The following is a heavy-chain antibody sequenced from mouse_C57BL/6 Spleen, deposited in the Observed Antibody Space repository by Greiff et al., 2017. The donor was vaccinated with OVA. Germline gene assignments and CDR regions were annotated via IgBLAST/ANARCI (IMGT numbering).Heavy chain of an antibody. CDR1: GFSLTSSG. V-gene: IGHV2-4*01. J-gene: IGHJ1*03. Sequence: SGPGLVQPSQSLSITCTVSGFSLTSSGVHWVRQPPGKGLEWLGVIWGGGSTAYNAAFISTLSISKDNSKSQVFFKMNSLQADDTAIDYCAKRTGSYWYFDVGGTGTTVTVSS. CDR2: IWGGGST. CDR3: AKRTGSYWYFDV. D-gene: IGHD4-1*01.